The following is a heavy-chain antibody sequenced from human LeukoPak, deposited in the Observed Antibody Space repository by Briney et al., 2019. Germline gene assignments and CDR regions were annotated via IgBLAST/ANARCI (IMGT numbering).Heavy chain of an antibody. CDR3: ASMNGHAFDI. V-gene: IGHV3-74*01. J-gene: IGHJ3*02. CDR1: GFTLSSYW. Sequence: GGSLGLSCAASGFTLSSYWMHWVRQAPGKGLVWVSGINSDGGSTRYADSVKGRFIITRDNAKNMLYLQMNSLRAEDTAVYYCASMNGHAFDIWGQGTRVTVSS. D-gene: IGHD2-8*01. CDR2: INSDGGST.